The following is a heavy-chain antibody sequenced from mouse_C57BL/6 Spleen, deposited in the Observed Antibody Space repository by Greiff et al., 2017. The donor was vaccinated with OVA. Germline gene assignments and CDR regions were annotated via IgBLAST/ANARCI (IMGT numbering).Heavy chain of an antibody. CDR3: GKAASRYFDV. CDR2: IRNKANGYTT. J-gene: IGHJ1*03. V-gene: IGHV7-4*01. Sequence: DVKLVESGGGLVQPGASLRLSCAASGFTFTDYYMSWVRQPPGKAPEWLALIRNKANGYTTEYTASVKGRFTTSRDKSQNILDLQINTLRAADSATYYCGKAASRYFDVWGKGTTVTVSS. CDR1: GFTFTDYY.